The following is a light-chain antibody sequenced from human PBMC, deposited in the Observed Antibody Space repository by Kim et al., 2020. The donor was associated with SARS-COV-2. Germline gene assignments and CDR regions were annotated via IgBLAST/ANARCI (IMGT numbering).Light chain of an antibody. CDR3: QSYDSSNWV. Sequence: NFMLTQPHSVSESPGKTVTISCTRSSGSIASNYVQWYQQRPGSAPTTVIYEYNQRPSGVPDRFSGSIDSSSNSASLTISGLKTEDEADYYCQSYDSSNWVFGGGTQLTVL. CDR1: SGSIASNY. V-gene: IGLV6-57*04. J-gene: IGLJ3*02. CDR2: EYN.